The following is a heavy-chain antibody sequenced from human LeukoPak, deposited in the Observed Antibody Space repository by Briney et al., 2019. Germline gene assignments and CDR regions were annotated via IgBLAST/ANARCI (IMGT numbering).Heavy chain of an antibody. CDR3: AKDTSPKYYYDSSGYFDY. CDR2: ISASSDRT. Sequence: GGSLRLSCAASGFTFSSYAMSWVRQAPGKGLEWVSVISASSDRTYYADSVKGRFTISRDNSKNSLYLQMNSLRTEDTALYYCAKDTSPKYYYDSSGYFDYWGQGTLVTVSS. D-gene: IGHD3-22*01. CDR1: GFTFSSYA. J-gene: IGHJ4*02. V-gene: IGHV3-43*02.